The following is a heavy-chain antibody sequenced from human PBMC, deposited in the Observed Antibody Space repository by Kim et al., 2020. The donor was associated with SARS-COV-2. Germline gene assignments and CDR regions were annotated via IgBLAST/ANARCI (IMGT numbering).Heavy chain of an antibody. D-gene: IGHD1-26*01. V-gene: IGHV3-30*04. CDR2: ISYEGDNK. J-gene: IGHJ6*04. Sequence: GGSLRLSCAASGFNLYTSAMHWVRQAPGKGLDWVAVISYEGDNKNYADSVKGRFTISRDNSKNILNLQMNSLIPEDPALHSWARGHVWEPACGMDVWGK. CDR1: GFNLYTSA. CDR3: ARGHVWEPACGMDV.